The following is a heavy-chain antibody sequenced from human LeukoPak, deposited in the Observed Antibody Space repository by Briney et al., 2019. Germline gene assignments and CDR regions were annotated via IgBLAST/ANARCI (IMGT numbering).Heavy chain of an antibody. V-gene: IGHV4-61*08. CDR2: IYYSGST. CDR1: GGSVSSGGYY. Sequence: SETLSLTCTVSGGSVSSGGYYWNWIRQPPGKGLEWIGYIYYSGSTNYNPSLRSRVTISVDTSKSQFSLKLSSMTAADTAMYYCARGKNYFDPWGQGTLVTVSP. D-gene: IGHD1-7*01. CDR3: ARGKNYFDP. J-gene: IGHJ5*02.